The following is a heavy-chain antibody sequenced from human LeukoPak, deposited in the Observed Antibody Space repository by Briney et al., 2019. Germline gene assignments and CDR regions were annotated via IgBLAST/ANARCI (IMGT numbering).Heavy chain of an antibody. CDR2: INWNGGST. J-gene: IGHJ4*02. Sequence: GGSLRLSCAGSGFKFDDYGMNWVRQVPGKGLEWISAINWNGGSTHYADSVKGRFTISRDNAKNSLYLQMNILRAEDTAVYYCARGGSYFSSWGQGSLVTVSS. V-gene: IGHV3-20*04. CDR3: ARGGSYFSS. D-gene: IGHD1-26*01. CDR1: GFKFDDYG.